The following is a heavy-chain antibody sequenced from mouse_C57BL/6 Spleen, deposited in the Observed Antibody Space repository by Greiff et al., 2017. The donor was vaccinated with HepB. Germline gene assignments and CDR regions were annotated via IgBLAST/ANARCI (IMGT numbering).Heavy chain of an antibody. Sequence: EVKLVESGGGLVKPGGSLKLSCAASGFTFSDYGMHWVRQAPEKGLEWVAYISSGSSTIYYADTVKGRFTISRDNAKNTLFLQMTSLRSEDTAMYYCARRHYDYSFAYWGQGTLVTVSA. CDR1: GFTFSDYG. J-gene: IGHJ3*01. CDR3: ARRHYDYSFAY. V-gene: IGHV5-17*01. D-gene: IGHD2-4*01. CDR2: ISSGSSTI.